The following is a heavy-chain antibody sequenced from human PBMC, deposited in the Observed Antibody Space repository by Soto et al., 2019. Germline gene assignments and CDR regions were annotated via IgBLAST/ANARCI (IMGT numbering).Heavy chain of an antibody. V-gene: IGHV3-23*01. J-gene: IGHJ4*02. D-gene: IGHD5-18*01. CDR3: AKDSVFSGGYSYGYSY. CDR2: ISGSGGST. CDR1: GFTFSSYA. Sequence: GGSLRLSCAASGFTFSSYAMSWVRQAPGKGLEWVSAISGSGGSTYYADSVKGRFTISRDNSKNTLYLQMNSLRAEDTAVYYCAKDSVFSGGYSYGYSYWGQGTLVTVSS.